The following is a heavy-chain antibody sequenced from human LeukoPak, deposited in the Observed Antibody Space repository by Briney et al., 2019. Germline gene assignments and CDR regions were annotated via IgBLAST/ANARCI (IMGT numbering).Heavy chain of an antibody. V-gene: IGHV4-30-2*01. CDR1: GGSISSGGYS. CDR3: ARERCSGGSCYLDY. CDR2: IYHSGST. Sequence: PSETLSLTCAVSGGSISSGGYSWSWIRQPPGKGLEWIGYIYHSGSTYYNPSLKSRVTISVDRSKNPFSLKLSSVTAADTAVYYCARERCSGGSCYLDYWGQGTLVTVSS. D-gene: IGHD2-15*01. J-gene: IGHJ4*02.